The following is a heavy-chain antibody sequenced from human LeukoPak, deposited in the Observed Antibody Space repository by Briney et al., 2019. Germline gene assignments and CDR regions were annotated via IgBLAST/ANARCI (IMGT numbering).Heavy chain of an antibody. CDR2: INHSGST. CDR1: GGSFSGYY. V-gene: IGHV4-34*01. CDR3: ARAPYYDSSGQADY. D-gene: IGHD3-22*01. Sequence: ASETLSLTCAVYGGSFSGYYWSWIRQPPGKGLEWIGEINHSGSTNYNPSLKSRVTISVDTSKNQFSLKLSSVTAADTAVYYCARAPYYDSSGQADYWGQGTLVTVSS. J-gene: IGHJ4*02.